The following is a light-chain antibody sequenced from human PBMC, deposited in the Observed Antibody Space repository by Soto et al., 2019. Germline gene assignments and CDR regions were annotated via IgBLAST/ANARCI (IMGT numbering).Light chain of an antibody. CDR2: DAS. Sequence: DIQLTQSPSFLSASVGDRVTITCRASQAINTYLAWYQQKPGKAPKLLIYDASTLKSGFPSRFSGSGSGTEFSLTISNLQPEDCATYYCQHLNSYPLTFGGGTKVEIK. CDR1: QAINTY. CDR3: QHLNSYPLT. V-gene: IGKV1-9*01. J-gene: IGKJ4*01.